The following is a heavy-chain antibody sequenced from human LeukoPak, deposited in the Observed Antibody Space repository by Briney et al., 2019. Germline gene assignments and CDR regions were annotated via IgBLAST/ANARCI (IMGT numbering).Heavy chain of an antibody. CDR1: GFTFSSYS. D-gene: IGHD4-17*01. Sequence: GGSLRLSCAASGFTFSSYSMNWVRQAPGKGLEWVSYISSSSSTIYYADSVKGRFTISRDNAKNSLYLQMNSRRDEDTAVYYCALGVTTVNAFDIWGQGTMVTVSS. CDR2: ISSSSSTI. J-gene: IGHJ3*02. CDR3: ALGVTTVNAFDI. V-gene: IGHV3-48*02.